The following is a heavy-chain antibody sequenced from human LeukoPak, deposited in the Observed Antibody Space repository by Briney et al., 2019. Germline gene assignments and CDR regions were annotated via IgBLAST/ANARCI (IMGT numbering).Heavy chain of an antibody. CDR2: IYYSGST. CDR3: ARLPGIAVGNWFDP. Sequence: SETLSLTCTVSGGSISSYYWSWIRQPPGKGLEWIGYIYYSGSTNYNPSLKSRVTISVGTSKNQFSLKLSSVTAADTAVYYCARLPGIAVGNWFDPWGQGTLVTVSS. D-gene: IGHD6-19*01. J-gene: IGHJ5*02. CDR1: GGSISSYY. V-gene: IGHV4-59*08.